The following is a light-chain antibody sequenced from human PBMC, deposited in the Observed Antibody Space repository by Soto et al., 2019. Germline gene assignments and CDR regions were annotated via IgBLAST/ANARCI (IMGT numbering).Light chain of an antibody. CDR2: AAS. J-gene: IGKJ1*01. CDR3: QQYYTYPLA. CDR1: HPISTY. Sequence: AIRMTQSPSSISAFTGDRVTITCRASHPISTYLAWYQQKPGKTPTLPMYAASTLQSGVPSRFSGSGSGTDFTLTISCLQSEDFATYYCQQYYTYPLAFGQGTKVEIK. V-gene: IGKV1-8*01.